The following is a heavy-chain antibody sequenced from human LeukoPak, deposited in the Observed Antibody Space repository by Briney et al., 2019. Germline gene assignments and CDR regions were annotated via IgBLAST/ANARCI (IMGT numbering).Heavy chain of an antibody. V-gene: IGHV3-64D*06. D-gene: IGHD3-9*01. CDR3: VKGFYDILTAYWGGGDY. CDR2: ISSNGGST. J-gene: IGHJ4*02. Sequence: GGSERLSCSASGFTFSSYAMHWGRQAPGKGLEYVSAISSNGGSTYYADSVKGRFTISRDNSKNTLYLQMSSLRADDTAVYYCVKGFYDILTAYWGGGDYWGQGAMV. CDR1: GFTFSSYA.